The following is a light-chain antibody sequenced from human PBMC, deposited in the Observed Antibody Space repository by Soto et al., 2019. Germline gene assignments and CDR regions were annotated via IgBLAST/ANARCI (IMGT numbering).Light chain of an antibody. J-gene: IGKJ4*01. V-gene: IGKV1-5*01. Sequence: GDRVTITCRASQGIVRWLAWYQQKPGKAPKLLIYDASSLESGVPSRFSGSGAGTDFTLTISRLEPEDFAVYYCQQFSSYPLTFGGGTKVDIK. CDR3: QQFSSYPLT. CDR1: QGIVRW. CDR2: DAS.